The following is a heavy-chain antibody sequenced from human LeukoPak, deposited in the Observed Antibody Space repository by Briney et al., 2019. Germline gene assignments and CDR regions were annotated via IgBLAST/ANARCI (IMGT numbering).Heavy chain of an antibody. D-gene: IGHD6-13*01. J-gene: IGHJ4*02. V-gene: IGHV5-51*01. CDR3: ARRRAVAGIYYFDY. CDR2: IYPANSDT. Sequence: GESLKISCKASGYSFTSHWIGWVRQMPGEGLEWLGIIYPANSDTRYSPSFQGQVTISADKSISTAYLQWSSLKASDTAMYYCARRRAVAGIYYFDYWGQGSLVTVSS. CDR1: GYSFTSHW.